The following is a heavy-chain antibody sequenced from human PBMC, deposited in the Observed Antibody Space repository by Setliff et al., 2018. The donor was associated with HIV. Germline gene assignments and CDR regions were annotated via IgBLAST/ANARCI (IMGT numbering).Heavy chain of an antibody. CDR2: IIPIFGTA. J-gene: IGHJ6*03. CDR1: GGPFTSA. Sequence: SVKVSCKASGGPFTSAFNWVRQVPGQGLEWMGGIIPIFGTANYAQNFGGRVTITADQSTSTSYLQLNSLRFEDAAIYYCASDSPTARFEELEDHYYYFMDVWGKGTTVTVSS. D-gene: IGHD3-10*01. CDR3: ASDSPTARFEELEDHYYYFMDV. V-gene: IGHV1-69*13.